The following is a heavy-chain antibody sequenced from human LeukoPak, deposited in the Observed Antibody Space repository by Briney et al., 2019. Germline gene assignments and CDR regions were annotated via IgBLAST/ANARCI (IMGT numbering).Heavy chain of an antibody. D-gene: IGHD2-2*01. V-gene: IGHV3-23*01. CDR2: ISGSGGST. CDR3: AKDVVVVPAPLDY. CDR1: GFTFSSYA. J-gene: IGHJ4*02. Sequence: GGPLRLSCAASGFTFSSYAMSWVRQAPGKGLEWVSAISGSGGSTYYADSVKGRFTISRDNSKNTLYLQMNSLRAEDTAVYYCAKDVVVVPAPLDYWGQGTLVTVSS.